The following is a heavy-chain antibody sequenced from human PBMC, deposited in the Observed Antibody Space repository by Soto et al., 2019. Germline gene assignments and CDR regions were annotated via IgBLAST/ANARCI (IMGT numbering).Heavy chain of an antibody. CDR2: FDPEDGET. D-gene: IGHD3-10*01. CDR1: GYTLNELS. CDR3: ATGGPAGDFDL. J-gene: IGHJ4*02. Sequence: ASVEVSCKVSGYTLNELSIHWVRQAPGKGLEWMGGFDPEDGETFYAQIFQGRVTMTEDTSTDTANMELKSLTSEDTAVYYCATGGPAGDFDLWGQGPMV. V-gene: IGHV1-24*01.